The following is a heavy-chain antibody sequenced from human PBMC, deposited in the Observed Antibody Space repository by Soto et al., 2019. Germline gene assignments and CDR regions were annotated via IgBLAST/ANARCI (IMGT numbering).Heavy chain of an antibody. V-gene: IGHV3-30-3*01. CDR1: RFTFSNYI. CDR2: ILHDGNNK. D-gene: IGHD3-10*01. J-gene: IGHJ4*02. Sequence: QVQLVESGGGVVQPGRSLRLSCAASRFTFSNYIMHWVRQAPGKGLEWVAMILHDGNNKYYADSVKGRFTISRDNSKNTLYLQMNSLRTEDTAIYYCARDDEDGSYCDLGYWGQGTLVTVSS. CDR3: ARDDEDGSYCDLGY.